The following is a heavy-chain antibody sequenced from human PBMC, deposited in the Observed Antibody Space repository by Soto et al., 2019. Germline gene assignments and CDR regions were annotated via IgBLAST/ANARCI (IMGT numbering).Heavy chain of an antibody. J-gene: IGHJ4*02. Sequence: SETLSLTCTVSGGSISSGDYYWSWIRQPPGKGLEWIGYIYYSGSTYYNPSLKSRVTISVDTSKNQFSLKLSSVTAADTAAYYCARLSPSGYFDYWGQGTLVTVSS. V-gene: IGHV4-30-4*01. CDR2: IYYSGST. CDR3: ARLSPSGYFDY. CDR1: GGSISSGDYY. D-gene: IGHD2-15*01.